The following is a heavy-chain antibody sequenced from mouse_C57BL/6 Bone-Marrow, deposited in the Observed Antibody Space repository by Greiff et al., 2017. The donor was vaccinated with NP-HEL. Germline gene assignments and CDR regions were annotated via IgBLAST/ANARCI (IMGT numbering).Heavy chain of an antibody. CDR1: GFTFSSYA. V-gene: IGHV5-4*01. D-gene: IGHD2-5*01. J-gene: IGHJ3*01. CDR3: ARRPPYYSNYAWFAY. Sequence: EVQRVESGGGLVKPGGSLKLSCAASGFTFSSYAMSWVRQTPEKRLEWVATISDGGSYTYYPDNVKGRFTISRDNAKNNLYLQMSHLKSEDTAMYYCARRPPYYSNYAWFAYWGQGTLVTVSA. CDR2: ISDGGSYT.